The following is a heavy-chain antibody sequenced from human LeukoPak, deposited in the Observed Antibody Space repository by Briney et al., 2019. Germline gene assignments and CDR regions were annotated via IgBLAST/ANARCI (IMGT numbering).Heavy chain of an antibody. CDR3: ARGGNFPYYYYSMDV. V-gene: IGHV3-23*01. D-gene: IGHD4-23*01. CDR1: GFTFSSSA. CDR2: ISNNGGYT. Sequence: GGSLRLSCAASGFTFSSSAMSWVRQAPGKGLEWVSAISNNGGYTYYADSVQGRFTISRDNSKNTLYLQMNSLRAEDTAVYYCARGGNFPYYYYSMDVWGQGTTVTVSS. J-gene: IGHJ6*02.